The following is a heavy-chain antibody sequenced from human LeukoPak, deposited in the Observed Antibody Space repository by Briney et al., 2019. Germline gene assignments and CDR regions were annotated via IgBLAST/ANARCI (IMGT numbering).Heavy chain of an antibody. J-gene: IGHJ4*02. Sequence: GGSLRLSCVASGFTFSIYDMTWVRQAPGKGLEWISGVDSTGGHTFYADSVKGRFTISRDNSKNTLYLLLNSLRDEDTAVYYCANRGGSIRRSELDPPRFDYWGQGTLVTVSS. D-gene: IGHD2-21*01. V-gene: IGHV3-23*01. CDR3: ANRGGSIRRSELDPPRFDY. CDR2: VDSTGGHT. CDR1: GFTFSIYD.